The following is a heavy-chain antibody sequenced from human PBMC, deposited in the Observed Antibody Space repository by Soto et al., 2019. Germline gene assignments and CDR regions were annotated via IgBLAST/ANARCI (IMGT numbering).Heavy chain of an antibody. CDR2: IIPIFGTA. Sequence: QVELVQSGAEVKKPGSSVKVSCQASEDTFRNYAISWVRQAPGQGLEWMGGIIPIFGTANYAQKFQGRVTITADTSANTVYLEQSSLRSEDTAVYYCASTKYDSSAYYYWYLGLWGRGTQITGSS. CDR3: ASTKYDSSAYYYWYLGL. CDR1: EDTFRNYA. D-gene: IGHD3-22*01. V-gene: IGHV1-69*06. J-gene: IGHJ2*01.